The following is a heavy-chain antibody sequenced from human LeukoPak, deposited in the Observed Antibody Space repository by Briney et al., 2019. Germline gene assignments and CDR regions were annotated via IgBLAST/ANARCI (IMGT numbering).Heavy chain of an antibody. Sequence: GGSLRLSCAASGFTFSSYWMSWVRQAPGKGLEWVANIKQDGSEKYYVDSVKGRFTISGDNAKNSLYLQMNSLRAEDTAVYYCARVYYDSSGYTFDYWGQGTLVTVSS. CDR1: GFTFSSYW. J-gene: IGHJ4*02. CDR2: IKQDGSEK. CDR3: ARVYYDSSGYTFDY. D-gene: IGHD3-22*01. V-gene: IGHV3-7*01.